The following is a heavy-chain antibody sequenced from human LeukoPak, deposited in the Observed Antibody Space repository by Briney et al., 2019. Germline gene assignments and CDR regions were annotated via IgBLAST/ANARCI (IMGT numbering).Heavy chain of an antibody. CDR1: GFTFSSYE. Sequence: GGSLRLSCAASGFTFSSYEMNWVRQAPGKGLEWVSYISSSGSTIYYADSVKGRFTISRDNAKNSLYLQMNSLRAEDTAVYYCARDFPEYFQHWGQGTLVTVSS. V-gene: IGHV3-48*03. CDR3: ARDFPEYFQH. CDR2: ISSSGSTI. J-gene: IGHJ1*01.